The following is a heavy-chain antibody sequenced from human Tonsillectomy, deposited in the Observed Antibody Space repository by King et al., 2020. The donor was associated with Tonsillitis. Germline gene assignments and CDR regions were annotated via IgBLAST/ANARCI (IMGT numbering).Heavy chain of an antibody. CDR2: ISWISGSI. D-gene: IGHD3-22*01. CDR3: AKGDRYYDSSGYYPNWFDP. Sequence: VQLVESGGGLVQPGRSLRLSCAASGFTFDDYAMHWVRQAPGKGLEWVSGISWISGSIGYADSVKGRFNISTDNAKNSLYLQMNSLRAEDTALYYCAKGDRYYDSSGYYPNWFDPWGQGTLVTVSS. CDR1: GFTFDDYA. J-gene: IGHJ5*02. V-gene: IGHV3-9*01.